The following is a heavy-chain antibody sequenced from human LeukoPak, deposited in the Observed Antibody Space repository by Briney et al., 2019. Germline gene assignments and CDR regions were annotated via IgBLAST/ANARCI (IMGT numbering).Heavy chain of an antibody. V-gene: IGHV3-7*01. D-gene: IGHD1-1*01. CDR2: IKQDGSEK. CDR3: XXXXXXXXXXXXXYGRRAPFSDY. Sequence: SGGSLRLSCAASGFTFSSYWMSWVRQAPGKGLEWVANIKQDGSEKYYVDSVKGRFTISRDNAKNSLYLQMNSLRAEDTAVYYXXXXXXXXXXXXXXYGRRAPFSDYWGQGTLVTVSS. CDR1: GFTFSSYW. J-gene: IGHJ4*02.